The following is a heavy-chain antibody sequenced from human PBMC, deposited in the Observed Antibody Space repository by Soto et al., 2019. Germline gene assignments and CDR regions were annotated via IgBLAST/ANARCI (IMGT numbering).Heavy chain of an antibody. CDR2: INHSGST. D-gene: IGHD5-12*01. CDR3: ARRRNQGGYDRRPLYYFDY. J-gene: IGHJ4*02. V-gene: IGHV4-34*01. Sequence: PSETLSLTCAVYGGSFSGYYWSWIRQPPGKGLEWIGEINHSGSTNYNPSLKSRVTISVDTSKNQFSLKLSSVTAADTAVYYCARRRNQGGYDRRPLYYFDYWGQGTLVTVSS. CDR1: GGSFSGYY.